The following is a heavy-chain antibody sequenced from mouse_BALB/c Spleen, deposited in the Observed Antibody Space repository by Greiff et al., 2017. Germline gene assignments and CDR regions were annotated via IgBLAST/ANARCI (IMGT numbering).Heavy chain of an antibody. D-gene: IGHD1-1*01. V-gene: IGHV8-12*01. J-gene: IGHJ2*01. CDR1: GFSLSTSGMG. CDR2: IYWDDDK. CDR3: ARDYYYGSSYYFDY. Sequence: QVTLKVSGPGILQPSQTLSLTCSFSGFSLSTSGMGVSWLRQPSGKGLEWLAHIYWDDDKRYNPSLKSRLTISKDTSSNQVFLKITSVDTADTATYYCARDYYYGSSYYFDYWGQGTTLTVSS.